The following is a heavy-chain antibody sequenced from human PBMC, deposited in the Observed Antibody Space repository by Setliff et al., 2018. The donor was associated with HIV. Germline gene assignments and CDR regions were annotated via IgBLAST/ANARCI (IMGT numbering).Heavy chain of an antibody. D-gene: IGHD1-26*01. Sequence: SETLSLTCTVSGGSISSYYWSWIRQPAGKGLEWIGRIYTSGSTNYNPALKSRVTMSVDTSKTQFSLKLSSVTAADTAVYYCARGGGSPQRFAFDIWGQGTMVTVSS. V-gene: IGHV4-4*07. CDR1: GGSISSYY. CDR3: ARGGGSPQRFAFDI. CDR2: IYTSGST. J-gene: IGHJ3*02.